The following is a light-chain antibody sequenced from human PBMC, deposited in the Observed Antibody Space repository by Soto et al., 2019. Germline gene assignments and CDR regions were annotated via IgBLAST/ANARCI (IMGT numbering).Light chain of an antibody. CDR2: GAS. J-gene: IGKJ1*01. CDR3: QQYEKWPWT. Sequence: EIVLTQSPGTLSLSPGERATLSFRSSQSVSSSYLAWYQQKPGQAPRLLIYGASIRATGIPARFSGSGSGTEFTLTISSLQSEDFAVYYCQQYEKWPWTFGQGTKVDIK. V-gene: IGKV3-15*01. CDR1: QSVSSSY.